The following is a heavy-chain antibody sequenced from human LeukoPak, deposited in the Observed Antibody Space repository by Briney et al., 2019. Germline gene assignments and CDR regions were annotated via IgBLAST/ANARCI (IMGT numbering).Heavy chain of an antibody. CDR1: GGSFSGYY. D-gene: IGHD2-15*01. J-gene: IGHJ4*02. Sequence: PSKTLSLTCAVYGGSFSGYYWSWIRQPPGKGLEWIGEINHSGSTNYNPSLKSRVTISVDTSKNQFSLKLSSVTAADTAVYYCARSRGTPDYWGQGTLVTVSS. V-gene: IGHV4-34*01. CDR2: INHSGST. CDR3: ARSRGTPDY.